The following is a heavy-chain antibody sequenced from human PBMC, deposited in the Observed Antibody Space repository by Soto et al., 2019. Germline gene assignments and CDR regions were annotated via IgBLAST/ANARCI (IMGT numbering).Heavy chain of an antibody. Sequence: QVRLVQSGAEVKKPGASVKVSCKASGYTFTSYGISWVRQAPGQGLEWMGWISAYNGNTNYAQKLQGRVTMTTDTSTSTAYMELRSLRSDDTAVYYCARTYYDFWSGYSENYYYYYMDVWGKGTTVTVSS. V-gene: IGHV1-18*01. CDR2: ISAYNGNT. CDR3: ARTYYDFWSGYSENYYYYYMDV. CDR1: GYTFTSYG. J-gene: IGHJ6*03. D-gene: IGHD3-3*01.